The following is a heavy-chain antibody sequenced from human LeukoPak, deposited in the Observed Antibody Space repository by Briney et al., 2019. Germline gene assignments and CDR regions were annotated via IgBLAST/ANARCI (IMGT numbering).Heavy chain of an antibody. V-gene: IGHV3-7*01. D-gene: IGHD3-16*01. CDR2: INHNGNVN. Sequence: GGSLRLSCAASGFTFSSYWMNWARQAPGKGLEWVASINHNGNVNYYVDSVKGRFTISRDNAKNSLYLQMNSLRAEDTAIYYCARDLAAPSFNFWGRGTLVTVSS. J-gene: IGHJ4*02. CDR3: ARDLAAPSFNF. CDR1: GFTFSSYW.